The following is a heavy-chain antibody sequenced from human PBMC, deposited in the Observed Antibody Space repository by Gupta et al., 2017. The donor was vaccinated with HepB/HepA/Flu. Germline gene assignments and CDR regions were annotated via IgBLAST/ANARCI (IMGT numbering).Heavy chain of an antibody. D-gene: IGHD4/OR15-4a*01. CDR3: ARVPMMLYGMDV. J-gene: IGHJ6*02. CDR1: GVSISSGDYY. Sequence: QVQLQESGPGLVQPSQTLSLTCTVSGVSISSGDYYWSWNRQPPGKGLEWIGYIYYSGSTYYNPYLKSRVTISVDTSKNQFSLKLSSVTAADTAVYYCARVPMMLYGMDVWGQGTTVTVSS. CDR2: IYYSGST. V-gene: IGHV4-30-4*01.